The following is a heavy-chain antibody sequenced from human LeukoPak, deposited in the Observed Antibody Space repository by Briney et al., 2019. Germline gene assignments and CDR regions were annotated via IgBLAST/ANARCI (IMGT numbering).Heavy chain of an antibody. D-gene: IGHD5-24*01. CDR2: ISWNSGSI. Sequence: GGSLRLSCAASGFTFDDYAMHWVRQAPGKGLEWVSGISWNSGSIGYADSVKGRFTISRDNAKNSLYLQMNSLRAEDTAVYYCARDRRWLQLKSLDYWGQGTLVTVSS. CDR1: GFTFDDYA. V-gene: IGHV3-9*01. CDR3: ARDRRWLQLKSLDY. J-gene: IGHJ4*02.